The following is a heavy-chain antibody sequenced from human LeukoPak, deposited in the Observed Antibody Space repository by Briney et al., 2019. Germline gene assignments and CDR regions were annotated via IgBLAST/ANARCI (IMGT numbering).Heavy chain of an antibody. D-gene: IGHD6-13*01. CDR2: IKEDGSEK. J-gene: IGHJ4*02. CDR1: GFTFNRYW. V-gene: IGHV3-7*01. Sequence: PGGSLRLSCAASGFTFNRYWMSWVRQAPGKGLEWVANIKEDGSEKYYVDSVEGRFTISRDNAKNSLYLQMNSLRDEDTAVYYCARDVIAVASTSGFDYWGQGTLVTVSS. CDR3: ARDVIAVASTSGFDY.